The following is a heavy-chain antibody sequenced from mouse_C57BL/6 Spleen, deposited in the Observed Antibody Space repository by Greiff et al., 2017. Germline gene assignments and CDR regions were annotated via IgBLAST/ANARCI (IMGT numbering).Heavy chain of an antibody. CDR3: ARSYSNPFAY. CDR2: INPNNGGT. CDR1: GYTFTDYN. Sequence: VQLQQSGPELVKPGASVKIPCKASGYTFTDYNMDWVKQSHGKSLEWIGDINPNNGGTIYNQKFKGKATLTVDKSSSTGYMELRSLTSEDTAVYYCARSYSNPFAYWGQGTLVTVSA. D-gene: IGHD2-5*01. J-gene: IGHJ3*01. V-gene: IGHV1-18*01.